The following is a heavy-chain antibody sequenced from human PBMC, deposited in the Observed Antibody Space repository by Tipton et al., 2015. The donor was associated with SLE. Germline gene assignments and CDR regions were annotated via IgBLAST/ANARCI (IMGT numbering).Heavy chain of an antibody. J-gene: IGHJ4*02. CDR3: ARDRDSSGYRGIDF. CDR1: GGSISGYY. V-gene: IGHV4-59*01. Sequence: TLSLTCTVSGGSISGYYWSWIRQTPGKGLEWIGYIYNSGSTNYNPSLRSRVTISVDTSKRQFSLKLRSVTAADTAVYYCARDRDSSGYRGIDFWGQGTPVIVSS. CDR2: IYNSGST. D-gene: IGHD3-22*01.